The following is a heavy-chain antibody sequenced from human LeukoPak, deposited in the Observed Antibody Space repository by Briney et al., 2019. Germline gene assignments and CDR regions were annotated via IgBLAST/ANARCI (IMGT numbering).Heavy chain of an antibody. J-gene: IGHJ4*02. D-gene: IGHD2-15*01. V-gene: IGHV3-66*01. CDR1: GFTVSSNY. CDR2: IYSGGFT. Sequence: GGSLRLSCAASGFTVSSNYMSWVRQAPGKGLEWVSGIYSGGFTYYADSVKGRFSLSRDKSKNTLYLQMNSLRAEDTAPYYCARTTPGYCSGGSCLGYWGQGTLVTVSS. CDR3: ARTTPGYCSGGSCLGY.